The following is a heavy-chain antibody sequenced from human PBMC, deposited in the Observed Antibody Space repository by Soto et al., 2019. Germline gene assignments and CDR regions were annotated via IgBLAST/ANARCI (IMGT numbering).Heavy chain of an antibody. D-gene: IGHD1-26*01. CDR2: INSDGSST. V-gene: IGHV3-74*01. J-gene: IGHJ4*02. CDR3: ARGWPIVGATVDY. Sequence: EVQLVESGGGLVQPGGSLRLSCAASGFTFSTYWMHWVRQAPGKGLVWVSRINSDGSSTNYADSVKGRFTISRDNAKTTLYLQMNSLRAEDTAVYYCARGWPIVGATVDYWGQGTLVTVSS. CDR1: GFTFSTYW.